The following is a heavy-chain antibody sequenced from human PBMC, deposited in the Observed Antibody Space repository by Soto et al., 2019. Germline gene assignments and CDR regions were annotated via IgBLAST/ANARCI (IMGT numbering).Heavy chain of an antibody. Sequence: SETLSLTCTVSGVSINNSDFLWGWVRQPTGKALEWIGSIYFGGNTYSNPSLESRVTISADTSKNQFSLKLTSVTAAHTAVYYCARHSTPWDSSGYFGSWGQGTLGTGSS. D-gene: IGHD3-22*01. CDR2: IYFGGNT. V-gene: IGHV4-39*01. J-gene: IGHJ4*02. CDR3: ARHSTPWDSSGYFGS. CDR1: GVSINNSDFL.